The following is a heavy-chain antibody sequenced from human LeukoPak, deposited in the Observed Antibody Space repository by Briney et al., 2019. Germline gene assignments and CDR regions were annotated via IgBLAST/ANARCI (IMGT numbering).Heavy chain of an antibody. Sequence: NASETLSLTCTASGGSISNYYWSWIRQPPGKGLGWIGHIYYSGATKYNPSLKSRITISVDTSKNQFSLMLSSVTAADTAVYYCARFGITVVRGGKYYFDYWGQGTLVTVSS. CDR3: ARFGITVVRGGKYYFDY. V-gene: IGHV4-59*08. CDR1: GGSISNYY. J-gene: IGHJ4*02. D-gene: IGHD3-10*01. CDR2: IYYSGAT.